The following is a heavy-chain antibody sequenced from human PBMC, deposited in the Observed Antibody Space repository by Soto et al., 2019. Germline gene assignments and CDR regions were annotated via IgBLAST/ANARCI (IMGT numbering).Heavy chain of an antibody. CDR2: IYYSGST. CDR1: GGSISSGGNY. Sequence: QVQLQESGPGLVKPSQTLSLTCTVSGGSISSGGNYWSWIRQHPGKGLEWIGYIYYSGSTYYNPSLKSRVTISVDTSKNQFSLKLSAVTAADTAVYFWARAPNSWYVYFDYWGQGTLVTVSS. CDR3: ARAPNSWYVYFDY. V-gene: IGHV4-31*03. J-gene: IGHJ4*02. D-gene: IGHD6-13*01.